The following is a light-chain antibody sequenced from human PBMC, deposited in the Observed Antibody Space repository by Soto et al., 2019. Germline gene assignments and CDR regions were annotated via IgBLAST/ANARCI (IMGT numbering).Light chain of an antibody. V-gene: IGKV1-5*01. Sequence: DIQMTQSPSTLSASVGDRVTITCRASQSISRSLAWYQQKPGKAPSLLIYDASSLEGGVPSRFSGSGFGTEFTLTITNLQPADFATYYCQQYHRYSTFGQGTRVDIK. CDR2: DAS. CDR1: QSISRS. CDR3: QQYHRYST. J-gene: IGKJ1*01.